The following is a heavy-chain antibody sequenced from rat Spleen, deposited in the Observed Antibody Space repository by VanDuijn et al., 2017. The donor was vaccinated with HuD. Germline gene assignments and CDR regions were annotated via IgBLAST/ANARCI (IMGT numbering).Heavy chain of an antibody. J-gene: IGHJ1*01. V-gene: IGHV5-29*01. CDR3: ARAGYLRDWYFDF. Sequence: EVQLVESGGDLVQPGRSLKLSCAASGFTFRNYDMAWVRQAPTMGLEWVATISYDDRSTYYRDSVKGRFTISRDNTKNTLYLQMDNLRSEDTATYYCARAGYLRDWYFDFWGPGTMVTVSS. D-gene: IGHD2-2*01. CDR2: ISYDDRST. CDR1: GFTFRNYD.